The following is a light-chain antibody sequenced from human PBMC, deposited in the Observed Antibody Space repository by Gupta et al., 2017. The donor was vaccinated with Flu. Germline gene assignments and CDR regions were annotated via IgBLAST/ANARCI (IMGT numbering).Light chain of an antibody. CDR1: QDVGNW. V-gene: IGKV1-12*01. Sequence: PSSVSASVGDRVTIACRASQDVGNWLAWYQQKPGEVPKLLIYGASSLQRGVPSRFSGSGSGTDFTLTISSLQSEDFATYYCQQSSSFPRTFGQGTRVEIE. J-gene: IGKJ1*01. CDR2: GAS. CDR3: QQSSSFPRT.